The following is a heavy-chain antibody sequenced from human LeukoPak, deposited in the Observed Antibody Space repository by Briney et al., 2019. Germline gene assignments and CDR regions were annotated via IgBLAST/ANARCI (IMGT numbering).Heavy chain of an antibody. J-gene: IGHJ4*02. Sequence: GGSLRLSCAASGFTFSSYAMHWIRQAPGKGLEWVAVISYDGSNKYYADSVKGRFTISRDNSKNTLYLQMNSLRAEDTAVYYCAGDNYDFWSGYLYWGQGTLVTVSS. CDR3: AGDNYDFWSGYLY. V-gene: IGHV3-30-3*01. D-gene: IGHD3-3*01. CDR1: GFTFSSYA. CDR2: ISYDGSNK.